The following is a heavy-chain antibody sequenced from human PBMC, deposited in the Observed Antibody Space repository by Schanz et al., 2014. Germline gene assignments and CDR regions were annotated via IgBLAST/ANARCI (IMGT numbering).Heavy chain of an antibody. V-gene: IGHV1-69*02. J-gene: IGHJ6*02. CDR2: IIPVLAIA. Sequence: QVHLVQSGAEVKKPGSSMKVSCKASGGTFSSYTISWIRQAPGQGLEWMGRIIPVLAIADYAQKFQGRVTITADKSTSTASMELSSLRSDDTAVYYCARVQDDILTGSEYYYGMDVWGQGTTVTVSS. CDR1: GGTFSSYT. CDR3: ARVQDDILTGSEYYYGMDV. D-gene: IGHD3-9*01.